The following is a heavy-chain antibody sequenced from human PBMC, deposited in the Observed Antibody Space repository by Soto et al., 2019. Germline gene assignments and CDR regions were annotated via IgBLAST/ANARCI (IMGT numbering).Heavy chain of an antibody. D-gene: IGHD6-13*01. J-gene: IGHJ5*02. V-gene: IGHV2-26*04. CDR3: ASTYTTSWYWFDP. CDR1: GFSLSNAGLG. Sequence: QVTVKESGPVLVKPTETLTLTCTVSGFSLSNAGLGVSWIRQPPGKALEWLAHIFSNDEKSYSTSLKSRLTIATATPNSHVVLTMTNMDPVYTATCYCASTYTTSWYWFDPWGQGTLVTVSS. CDR2: IFSNDEK.